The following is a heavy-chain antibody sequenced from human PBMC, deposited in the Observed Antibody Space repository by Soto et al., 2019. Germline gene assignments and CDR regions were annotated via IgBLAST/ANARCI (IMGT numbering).Heavy chain of an antibody. Sequence: ASLKVSCKSSGYTFSDNYIHWVRLAPGQGLEWMGWINPDSGTTHYGQNFQGRVTVTRDTSISTAYMELNRLNFDDTAVYFCAVRTASSGALYYYYAMDVWGQGTTVTVAS. J-gene: IGHJ6*02. V-gene: IGHV1-2*02. D-gene: IGHD2-8*02. CDR3: AVRTASSGALYYYYAMDV. CDR2: INPDSGTT. CDR1: GYTFSDNY.